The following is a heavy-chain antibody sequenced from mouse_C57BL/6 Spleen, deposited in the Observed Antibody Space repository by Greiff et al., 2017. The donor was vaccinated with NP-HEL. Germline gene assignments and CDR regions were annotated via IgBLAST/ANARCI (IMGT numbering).Heavy chain of an antibody. D-gene: IGHD2-3*01. CDR1: GFTFSSYT. V-gene: IGHV5-9*01. CDR3: ARRGGYYEDFFDY. Sequence: EVMLVESGGGLVKPGGSLKLSCAASGFTFSSYTMSWVRQTPEKRLEWVATISGGGGNTYYPDSVKGRFTISRDNAKNTLYLQMSSLRSEDTALYYCARRGGYYEDFFDYWGQGTTLTVSS. CDR2: ISGGGGNT. J-gene: IGHJ2*01.